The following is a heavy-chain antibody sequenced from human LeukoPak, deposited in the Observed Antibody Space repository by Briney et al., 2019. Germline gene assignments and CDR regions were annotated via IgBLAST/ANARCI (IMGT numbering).Heavy chain of an antibody. V-gene: IGHV1-69*13. CDR3: ATPWSSWREYYFDY. CDR2: IIPIFGTA. D-gene: IGHD6-13*01. Sequence: ASVKVSCKASGGTFISYAISWVRQAPGQGLEWMGGIIPIFGTANYAQKFQGSVTITADESTSTAYMELSSLRSEDTAVYYCATPWSSWREYYFDYWGQGTLVTVSS. J-gene: IGHJ4*02. CDR1: GGTFISYA.